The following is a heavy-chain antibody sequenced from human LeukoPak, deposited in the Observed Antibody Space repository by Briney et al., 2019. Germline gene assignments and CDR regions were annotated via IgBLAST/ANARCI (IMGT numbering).Heavy chain of an antibody. D-gene: IGHD6-13*01. CDR2: IRYDGSNK. J-gene: IGHJ4*02. CDR1: GFTFSGYG. Sequence: PGGSLRLSCEASGFTFSGYGMHWVRQAPGKGLEWVAFIRYDGSNKYYVDSVKGRFTISRDSSKNTLYLQMNSLRAEDTAVYYCAKRERERISWYFFDYWGQGTLVTVSS. CDR3: AKRERERISWYFFDY. V-gene: IGHV3-30*02.